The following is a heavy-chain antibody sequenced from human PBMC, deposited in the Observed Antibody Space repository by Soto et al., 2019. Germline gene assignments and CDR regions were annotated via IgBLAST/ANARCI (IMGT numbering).Heavy chain of an antibody. CDR1: GFTFSNAW. CDR2: IKSKTDGGTT. Sequence: GGSLRLSCAASGFTFSNAWMNWVRQAPGKGLEWVGRIKSKTDGGTTDYAAPVKGRFTISRDDSKNTLYLQMNSLKTEDTAVYYCTTDPVPAAPDTMGYWGRGTLVTVSS. J-gene: IGHJ4*02. CDR3: TTDPVPAAPDTMGY. D-gene: IGHD2-2*01. V-gene: IGHV3-15*07.